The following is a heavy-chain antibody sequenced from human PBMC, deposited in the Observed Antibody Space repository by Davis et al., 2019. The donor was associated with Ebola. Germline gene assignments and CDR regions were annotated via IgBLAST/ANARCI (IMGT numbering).Heavy chain of an antibody. J-gene: IGHJ5*02. Sequence: GESLKISCAASGFTFSSYWINWVRQAPGKGLEWVANIKQDGSEKYYVDSVKGRFTISRDNAKNSLYLQMNSLKTEDTAVYYCTGLYSSSSGPFPWGQGTLVTVSS. CDR2: IKQDGSEK. D-gene: IGHD6-6*01. V-gene: IGHV3-7*03. CDR1: GFTFSSYW. CDR3: TGLYSSSSGPFP.